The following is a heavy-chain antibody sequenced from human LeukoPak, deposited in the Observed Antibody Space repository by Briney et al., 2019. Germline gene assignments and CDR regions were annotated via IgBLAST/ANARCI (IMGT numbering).Heavy chain of an antibody. CDR3: ARVGSEAVAGTGQYHFDY. V-gene: IGHV4-59*01. D-gene: IGHD6-19*01. J-gene: IGHJ4*02. CDR1: GGSIRGFY. CDR2: IHSSGST. Sequence: PSETLSLTXTVSGGSIRGFYWSWIRQPPGKGLEWIAYIHSSGSTNYNPSLKSRVTISVDTSKNQFSLKLTSVTAADTAVYYCARVGSEAVAGTGQYHFDYWGQGTLVTVSS.